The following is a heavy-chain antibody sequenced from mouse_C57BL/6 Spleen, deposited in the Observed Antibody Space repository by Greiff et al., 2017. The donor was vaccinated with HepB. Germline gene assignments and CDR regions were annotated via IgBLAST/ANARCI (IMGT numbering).Heavy chain of an antibody. V-gene: IGHV1-7*01. D-gene: IGHD1-1*01. CDR2: INPSSGYT. CDR3: ARFPLLKDWYFDV. CDR1: GYTFTSYW. Sequence: VQLQESGAELAKPGASVKLSCKASGYTFTSYWMHWVKQRPGQGLEWIGYINPSSGYTKYNQKFKDKATLTADKSSSTAYMQLSSLTYEDSAVYYCARFPLLKDWYFDVWGTGTTVTVSS. J-gene: IGHJ1*03.